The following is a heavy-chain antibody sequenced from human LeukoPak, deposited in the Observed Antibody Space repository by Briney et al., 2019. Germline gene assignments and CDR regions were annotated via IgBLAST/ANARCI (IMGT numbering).Heavy chain of an antibody. CDR2: IYHSGST. J-gene: IGHJ4*02. V-gene: IGHV4-38-2*02. CDR1: GYSISSGYY. D-gene: IGHD4-17*01. CDR3: ARAKYGNCFDY. Sequence: SETLSLTCTVSGYSISSGYYWGWIRQPPGKGLEWIGSIYHSGSTYYNPSLKSRVTISVDTSKNQFSLKLSSVTAADTAVYYCARAKYGNCFDYWGQGTLVTVSS.